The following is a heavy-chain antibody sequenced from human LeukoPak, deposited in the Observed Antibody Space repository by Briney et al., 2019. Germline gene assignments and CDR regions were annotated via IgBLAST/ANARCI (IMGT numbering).Heavy chain of an antibody. V-gene: IGHV4-30-4*01. D-gene: IGHD3-10*01. CDR2: IYYCGST. Sequence: SETLSLTCTVSGGSISSGDYYWSWIRQPPGKGLEWIGYIYYCGSTYYHPSLKSRVTISVDTSKNQFSLKLSSVTAADTAVYYCARGYGSGSYYRNYYYGMDVWGQGTTVTVSS. CDR1: GGSISSGDYY. J-gene: IGHJ6*02. CDR3: ARGYGSGSYYRNYYYGMDV.